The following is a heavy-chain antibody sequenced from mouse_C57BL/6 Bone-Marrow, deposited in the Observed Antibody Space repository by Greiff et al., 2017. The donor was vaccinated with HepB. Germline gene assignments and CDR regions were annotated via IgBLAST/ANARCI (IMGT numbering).Heavy chain of an antibody. J-gene: IGHJ3*01. CDR1: GYSITSGYY. V-gene: IGHV3-6*01. Sequence: EVKLVESGPGLVKPSQSLSLTCSVTGYSITSGYYWNWIRQFPGNKLEWMGYISYDGSNNYNPSLKNRISITRDTSKNQFFLKLNSVTTEDTATYYCARDGGWLRVRAGFAYWGQGTLVTVSA. CDR2: ISYDGSN. D-gene: IGHD2-2*01. CDR3: ARDGGWLRVRAGFAY.